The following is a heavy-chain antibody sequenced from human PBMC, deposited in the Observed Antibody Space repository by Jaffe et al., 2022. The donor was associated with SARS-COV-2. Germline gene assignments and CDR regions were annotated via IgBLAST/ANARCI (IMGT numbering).Heavy chain of an antibody. D-gene: IGHD3-22*01. J-gene: IGHJ6*02. CDR3: AKTNKGRYYDSSAINKYYYGMDV. CDR1: GFTFSSYG. Sequence: QVQLVESGGGVVQPGRSLRLSCAASGFTFSSYGMHWVRQAPGKGLEWVAVISYDGSNKYYADSVKGRFTISRDNSKNTLYLQMNSLRAEDTAVYYCAKTNKGRYYDSSAINKYYYGMDVWGQGTTVTVSS. CDR2: ISYDGSNK. V-gene: IGHV3-30*18.